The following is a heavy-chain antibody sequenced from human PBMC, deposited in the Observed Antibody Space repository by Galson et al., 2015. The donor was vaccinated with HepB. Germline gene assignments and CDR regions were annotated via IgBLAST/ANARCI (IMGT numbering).Heavy chain of an antibody. J-gene: IGHJ4*02. Sequence: SLRLSCAASGFTFSSYSMNWVRQAPGKGLEWVSSISSSSSYIYYADSVKGRFTISRDNAKNSLYLQMNSLRAEDTAVYYCARDAPGRIAAAGLFDYWGQGTLVTVSS. V-gene: IGHV3-21*01. CDR3: ARDAPGRIAAAGLFDY. CDR2: ISSSSSYI. CDR1: GFTFSSYS. D-gene: IGHD6-13*01.